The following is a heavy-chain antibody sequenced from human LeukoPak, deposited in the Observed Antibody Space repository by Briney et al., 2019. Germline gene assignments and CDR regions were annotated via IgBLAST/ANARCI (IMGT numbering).Heavy chain of an antibody. CDR2: IIPILGTA. CDR3: ARDEPAPNYDILTGYYRNYYYGMDV. D-gene: IGHD3-9*01. J-gene: IGHJ6*04. CDR1: GATFSSYA. Sequence: ASVKVSCKASGATFSSYAISWVRRAPGQGLEWMGGIIPILGTANYAQKFQGRVTITADESTSTAYMELSSLRSEDTAVYYCARDEPAPNYDILTGYYRNYYYGMDVWGKGTTVTVSS. V-gene: IGHV1-69*13.